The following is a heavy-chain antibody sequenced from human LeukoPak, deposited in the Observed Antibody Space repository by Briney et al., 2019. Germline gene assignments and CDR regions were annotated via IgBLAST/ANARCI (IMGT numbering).Heavy chain of an antibody. CDR3: ATDRGSGSAPRLYY. Sequence: ASVKVSCKVSGYTLTELAMHWVRQAPGKGLEWMGGFDPEDGETIYAQKFQGRVTMTEDTSTDTAYMELSSLRSEDTAVYYCATDRGSGSAPRLYYWGQGTLVTVSS. D-gene: IGHD1-26*01. CDR1: GYTLTELA. CDR2: FDPEDGET. J-gene: IGHJ4*02. V-gene: IGHV1-24*01.